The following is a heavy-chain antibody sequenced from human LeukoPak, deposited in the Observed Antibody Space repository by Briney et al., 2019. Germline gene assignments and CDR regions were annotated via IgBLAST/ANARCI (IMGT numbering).Heavy chain of an antibody. CDR2: IYYSGST. J-gene: IGHJ4*02. CDR1: GGSISSYY. CDR3: ARWRGYSYALGY. D-gene: IGHD5-18*01. V-gene: IGHV4-59*08. Sequence: SETLSLTCTVSGGSISSYYWSWIRQPPGKGLEWIGYIYYSGSTNYNPSLKSRVTISVDTSKNQFSPKLTSVTAADTAVYFCARWRGYSYALGYWGQGTLVTVSS.